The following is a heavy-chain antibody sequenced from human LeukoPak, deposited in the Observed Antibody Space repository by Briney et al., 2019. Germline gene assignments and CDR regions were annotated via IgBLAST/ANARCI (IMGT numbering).Heavy chain of an antibody. CDR3: VTGGSGRPFDY. D-gene: IGHD3-10*01. V-gene: IGHV3-64D*09. J-gene: IGHJ4*02. CDR1: GFTFSSYA. CDR2: ISANGGGT. Sequence: GGSLRLSCSASGFTFSSYAMYWVRQAPGKGLEYVSSISANGGGTYYADSVKGRFTISRDNSKNTLYLEMSSLRTEDTAVYYCVTGGSGRPFDYWGQGTLVTVSS.